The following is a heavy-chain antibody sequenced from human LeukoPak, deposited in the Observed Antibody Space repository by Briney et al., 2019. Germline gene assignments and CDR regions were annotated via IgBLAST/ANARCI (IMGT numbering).Heavy chain of an antibody. V-gene: IGHV5-10-1*01. Sequence: GESLRISCKGSGYSFTSYWISWVRQVPGKGLEWMGRIDPSDSYTNYSPSFQGHVTISADKSISTAYLQWSSLKASDTAMYYCARLGLSTTVTTYYYGMDVWGQGTTVTVSS. J-gene: IGHJ6*02. D-gene: IGHD4-11*01. CDR1: GYSFTSYW. CDR3: ARLGLSTTVTTYYYGMDV. CDR2: IDPSDSYT.